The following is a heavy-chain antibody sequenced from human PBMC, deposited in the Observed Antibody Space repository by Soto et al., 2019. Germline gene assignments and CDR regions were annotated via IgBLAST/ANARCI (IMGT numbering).Heavy chain of an antibody. CDR2: IYHSGST. CDR3: ARDGPEAGSYYDYVWGSYRQPYYFDY. CDR1: GGSISSSNW. D-gene: IGHD3-16*02. Sequence: QVQLQESGPGLVKPSGTLSLTCAVSGGSISSSNWWSWVRQPPGKGLEWIGEIYHSGSTNYNPSLKSRVTISVDKSKTQFSLKLSSVTAADTAGYYCARDGPEAGSYYDYVWGSYRQPYYFDYWGQGTLVTVSS. V-gene: IGHV4-4*02. J-gene: IGHJ4*02.